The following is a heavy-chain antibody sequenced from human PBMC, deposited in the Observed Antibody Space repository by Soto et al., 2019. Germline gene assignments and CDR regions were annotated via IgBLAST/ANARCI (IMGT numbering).Heavy chain of an antibody. CDR2: ISSSSSYI. D-gene: IGHD4-17*01. CDR1: GFTFSSYS. CDR3: GHDYGDLSRAFDI. V-gene: IGHV3-21*01. Sequence: GGSLRLSCAASGFTFSSYSMNWVRQAPGKGLEWVSSISSSSSYIYYADSVKGRFTISRDNAKNSLYLQMNSLRAEDTAVYYCGHDYGDLSRAFDIWGQGTMVTVSS. J-gene: IGHJ3*02.